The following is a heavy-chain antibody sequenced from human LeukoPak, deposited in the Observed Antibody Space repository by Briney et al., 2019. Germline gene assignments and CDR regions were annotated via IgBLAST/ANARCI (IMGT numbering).Heavy chain of an antibody. CDR3: ARDLAYPSGS. D-gene: IGHD3-10*01. J-gene: IGHJ5*02. CDR2: ISNSGTSM. V-gene: IGHV3-11*01. CDR1: GFTFSDSY. Sequence: GGSLRLTCAASGFTFSDSYMSWIRQAPGNGLEWVSYISNSGTSMYYADSVKGRFTISRDNAKNSVSLQMNGLRAEDTAVYYCARDLAYPSGSWGQGTLVTVSS.